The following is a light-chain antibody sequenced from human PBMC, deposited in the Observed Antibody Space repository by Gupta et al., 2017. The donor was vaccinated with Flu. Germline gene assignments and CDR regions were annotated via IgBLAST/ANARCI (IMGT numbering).Light chain of an antibody. CDR3: QQDGSLYA. CDR2: RAS. Sequence: PGTLSVSPGERVTLSCRASQSVRSNYLAWYQQRPGQAPRLLISRASNRAPGIPDRFSGSGSGTDFTLTIRRLEPEDFAVYYCQQDGSLYAFGHGTRL. V-gene: IGKV3-20*01. J-gene: IGKJ5*01. CDR1: QSVRSNY.